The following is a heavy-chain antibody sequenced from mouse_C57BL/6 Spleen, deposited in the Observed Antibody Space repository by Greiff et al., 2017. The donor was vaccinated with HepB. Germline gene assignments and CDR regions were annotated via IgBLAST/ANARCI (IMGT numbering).Heavy chain of an antibody. Sequence: VQGVESGAELAKPGASVKLSCKASGYTFTSYWMHWVKQRPGQGLEWIGYINPSSGYTKYNQKFKDKATLTADKSSSTAYMQLSSLTYEDSAVYYCARDLLGDWDDYWGQGTTLTVSS. J-gene: IGHJ2*01. CDR3: ARDLLGDWDDY. D-gene: IGHD4-1*01. CDR1: GYTFTSYW. V-gene: IGHV1-7*01. CDR2: INPSSGYT.